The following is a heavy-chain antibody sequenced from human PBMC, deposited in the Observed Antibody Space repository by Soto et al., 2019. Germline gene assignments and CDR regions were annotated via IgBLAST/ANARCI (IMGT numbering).Heavy chain of an antibody. CDR3: ARGRQLEVYGMEV. CDR1: GVTFSSYA. V-gene: IGHV1-69*13. J-gene: IGHJ6*02. D-gene: IGHD6-6*01. CDR2: IIPIFGTA. Sequence: SVKLSCKSSGVTFSSYAISWVRQAPGQGLEWMGGIIPIFGTANYAQKFQGRVTITADESTSTAYMELSSLRSEDTAVYYCARGRQLEVYGMEVWCQGNTVTV.